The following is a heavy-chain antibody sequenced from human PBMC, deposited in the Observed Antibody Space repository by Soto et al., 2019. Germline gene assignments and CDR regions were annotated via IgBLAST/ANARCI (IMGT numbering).Heavy chain of an antibody. V-gene: IGHV4-34*01. J-gene: IGHJ2*01. CDR2: INHSGSS. CDR1: GGSFSGFY. CDR3: ARMAGPWYFDL. Sequence: QVQLQQWGAGLLKPSETLSLTCAVHGGSFSGFYWTWIRQPPGKGLEWIGEINHSGSSNYNPPLKSRVTMSLDTSRNQFSLSLISVTAADTAVYYCARMAGPWYFDLWGRGTLVTVSS.